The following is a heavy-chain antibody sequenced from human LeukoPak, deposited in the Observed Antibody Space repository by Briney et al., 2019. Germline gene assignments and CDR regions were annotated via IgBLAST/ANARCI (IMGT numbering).Heavy chain of an antibody. Sequence: GASVKVSCKASGYTLTGYYMHWVRQAPGQGLEWMGWINPNSGGTNYAQKFQGRVTMTRDTSISTAYMELSRLRSDDTAVYYCARDSPLYDILTGYFLDYYYYMDVWGKGTTVTVSS. CDR3: ARDSPLYDILTGYFLDYYYYMDV. CDR2: INPNSGGT. J-gene: IGHJ6*03. V-gene: IGHV1-2*02. CDR1: GYTLTGYY. D-gene: IGHD3-9*01.